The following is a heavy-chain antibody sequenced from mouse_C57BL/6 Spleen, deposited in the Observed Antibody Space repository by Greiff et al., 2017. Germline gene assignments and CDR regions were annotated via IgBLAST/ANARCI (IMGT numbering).Heavy chain of an antibody. CDR3: ARLGRYFDY. V-gene: IGHV5-6*01. Sequence: EVQLVESGGDLVKPGGSLKLSCAASGFTFSSYGMSWVRQTPDKRLELVATISSGGSSTYYPDSVKGRFTISRDNAKNTLYLQMSSLKSAYTAMYYCARLGRYFDYWGQGTTLTVSS. J-gene: IGHJ2*01. CDR1: GFTFSSYG. CDR2: ISSGGSST.